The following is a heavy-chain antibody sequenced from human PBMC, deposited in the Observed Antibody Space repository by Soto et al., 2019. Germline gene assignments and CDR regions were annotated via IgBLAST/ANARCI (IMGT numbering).Heavy chain of an antibody. Sequence: PGGSLRLSCAASGFSFSNHGMQWVRQAPGKGLEWVAVISYDGNVKYYTDSVKGRFTISRDNSQGTLFLQMDSLRPEDAAVYYCAKDLKVSGGFHGSLNYYYGMDVWGQGTTVTVSS. CDR2: ISYDGNVK. CDR1: GFSFSNHG. J-gene: IGHJ6*02. V-gene: IGHV3-30*18. CDR3: AKDLKVSGGFHGSLNYYYGMDV. D-gene: IGHD3-10*01.